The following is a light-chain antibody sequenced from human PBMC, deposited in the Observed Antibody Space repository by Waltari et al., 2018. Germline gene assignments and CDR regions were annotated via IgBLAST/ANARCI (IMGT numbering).Light chain of an antibody. CDR1: SRDIGSNNF. CDR2: DVS. J-gene: IGLJ2*01. CDR3: CSYTSTDIPR. V-gene: IGLV2-14*03. Sequence: QSALTQPASVSGFPGQSITISCTGTSRDIGSNNFVSWYQQHPGKAPKIIIYDVSNRPSGVSYRFSGSKSGNTASLTISGLQAEDEADYYCCSYTSTDIPRFGGGTRLTVL.